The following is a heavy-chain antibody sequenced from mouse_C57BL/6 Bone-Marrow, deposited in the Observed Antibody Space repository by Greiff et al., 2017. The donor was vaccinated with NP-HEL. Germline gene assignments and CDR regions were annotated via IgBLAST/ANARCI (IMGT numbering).Heavy chain of an antibody. V-gene: IGHV1-52*01. D-gene: IGHD1-1*01. CDR1: GYTFTSYW. Sequence: QVQLQQPGAELVRPGSSVKLSCTASGYTFTSYWMHWVKQRPIQGLEWIGNIDPSDSETHYNQKFKDKATLTVDKSSSTAYMQLSSLTSEDSAVYYCARWDYGSSYVDWYFDVWGTGTTVTVSS. J-gene: IGHJ1*03. CDR3: ARWDYGSSYVDWYFDV. CDR2: IDPSDSET.